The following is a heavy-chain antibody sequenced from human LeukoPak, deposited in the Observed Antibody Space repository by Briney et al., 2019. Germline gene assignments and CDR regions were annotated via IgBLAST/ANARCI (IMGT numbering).Heavy chain of an antibody. CDR2: NYYTGST. J-gene: IGHJ4*02. CDR1: GGSISRHY. CDR3: ARQGGGYD. V-gene: IGHV4-59*08. D-gene: IGHD5-12*01. Sequence: SETLSLTCTVSGGSISRHYWMWIRQPPGKGLEWLGYNYYTGSTNYNSSLGGRITILIDTSKNQFSLTLTSVTAADTAVYYCARQGGGYDWGQGILVTVSS.